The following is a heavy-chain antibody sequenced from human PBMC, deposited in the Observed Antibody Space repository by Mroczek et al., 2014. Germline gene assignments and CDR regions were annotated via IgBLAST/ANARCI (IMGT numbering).Heavy chain of an antibody. V-gene: IGHV3-9*01. D-gene: IGHD3-16*01. J-gene: IGHJ6*02. CDR3: AKDMRATPPIGGYYYYGMDV. CDR2: ISWNSGSI. Sequence: EVQLVESGGGLVQPGRSLRLSCAASGFTFDDYAMHWVRQAPGKGLEWVSGISWNSGSIGYADSVKGRFTISRDNAKNSLYLQMNSLRAEDTALYYCAKDMRATPPIGGYYYYGMDVWGQGTTVTVSS. CDR1: GFTFDDYA.